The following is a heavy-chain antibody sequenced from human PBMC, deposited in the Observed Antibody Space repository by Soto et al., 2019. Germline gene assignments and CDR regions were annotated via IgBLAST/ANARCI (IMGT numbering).Heavy chain of an antibody. V-gene: IGHV4-39*01. CDR1: GGSISSSSYY. CDR2: IYYSGST. CDR3: ARQGDFWSGYYQSRYNWFDP. D-gene: IGHD3-3*01. J-gene: IGHJ5*02. Sequence: TSETLSLTCTVSGGSISSSSYYWGWIRQPPGKGLEWIGSIYYSGSTYYNPSLKSRVTISVDTSKNQFSLKLSSVTAADTAVYYCARQGDFWSGYYQSRYNWFDPWGQGTLVTVSS.